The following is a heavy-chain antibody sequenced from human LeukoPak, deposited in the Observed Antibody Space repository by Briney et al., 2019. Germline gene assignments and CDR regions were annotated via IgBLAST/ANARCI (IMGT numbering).Heavy chain of an antibody. Sequence: GGSLRLSCAASGFTFSSYEMNWVRQAPGKGLEWVSYISSSGSTIYYADSVKGRFTISRDNAKNSLYLQMNSLRAEDTAVYYCARVPPLLPGIAVAGTGYWGQGTLVTVSS. J-gene: IGHJ4*02. CDR3: ARVPPLLPGIAVAGTGY. CDR1: GFTFSSYE. D-gene: IGHD6-19*01. V-gene: IGHV3-48*03. CDR2: ISSSGSTI.